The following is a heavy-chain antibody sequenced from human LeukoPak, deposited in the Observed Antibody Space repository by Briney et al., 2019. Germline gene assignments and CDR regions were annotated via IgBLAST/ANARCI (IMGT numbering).Heavy chain of an antibody. Sequence: PGGSLRLSCAASGFTFSSYAMHWVRQAPGKGLEWVAVISYDGSNKYFADSVKGRFTISRDNSKNTLYLQMNSLRAEDTAVYYCAKLRTLGYCSSGSCYTDHWGQGTLVTVSS. CDR3: AKLRTLGYCSSGSCYTDH. CDR2: ISYDGSNK. D-gene: IGHD2-15*01. CDR1: GFTFSSYA. V-gene: IGHV3-30-3*02. J-gene: IGHJ4*02.